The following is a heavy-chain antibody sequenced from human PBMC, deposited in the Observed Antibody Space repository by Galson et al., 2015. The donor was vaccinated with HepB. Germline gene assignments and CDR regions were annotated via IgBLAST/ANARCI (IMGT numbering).Heavy chain of an antibody. CDR3: ARDLGTDTFLFDY. J-gene: IGHJ4*02. CDR1: GFTFSSYA. Sequence: SLRLSCAASGFTFSSYAMHWVRQAPGKGLEWVAVISYDGSNKYYTDSVKGRFTISRDNSKNTLYLQMNSLRAEDTAVYYCARDLGTDTFLFDYWGQGTLVTVSS. CDR2: ISYDGSNK. D-gene: IGHD1-1*01. V-gene: IGHV3-30-3*01.